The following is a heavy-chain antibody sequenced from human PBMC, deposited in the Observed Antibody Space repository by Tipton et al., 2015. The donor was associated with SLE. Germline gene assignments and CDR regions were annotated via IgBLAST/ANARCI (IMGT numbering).Heavy chain of an antibody. J-gene: IGHJ4*02. V-gene: IGHV3-7*01. CDR1: GFTFSSHW. D-gene: IGHD6-19*01. CDR3: ARDQVGSSSGWSSY. CDR2: IKQDGSEK. Sequence: VQLVQSGGGVVRPGRSLRLSCAASGFTFSSHWMSWVRQAPGKGLEWVANIKQDGSEKYYVDSVKGRFTISRDNAKNSLYLQMNSLRAEDTAVYYCARDQVGSSSGWSSYWGQGTLVTVSS.